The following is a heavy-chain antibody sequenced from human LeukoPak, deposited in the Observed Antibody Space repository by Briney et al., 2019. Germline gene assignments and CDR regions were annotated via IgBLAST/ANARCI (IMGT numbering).Heavy chain of an antibody. Sequence: GASVKVSCKASGGTFSSYAISWVRQAPGQGLEWMGWINPNSGGTNYAQKFQGRVTMTRDTSISTDYMELSRLRSDDTAVYYCARGTSSWPYYFDYWGQGTLVTVSS. CDR2: INPNSGGT. CDR3: ARGTSSWPYYFDY. CDR1: GGTFSSYA. J-gene: IGHJ4*02. V-gene: IGHV1-2*02. D-gene: IGHD6-13*01.